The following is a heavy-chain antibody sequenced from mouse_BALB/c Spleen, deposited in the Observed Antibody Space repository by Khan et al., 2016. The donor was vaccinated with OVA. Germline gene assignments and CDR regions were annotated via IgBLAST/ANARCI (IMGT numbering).Heavy chain of an antibody. J-gene: IGHJ2*01. CDR3: ANGGQCLRRGDGNTDY. Sequence: QVQLKQAGPELVRPGESVKISCKGSGYTFTDYAMHWVKQSPAKSLEWIGVFNLAYDNINYNQKFKGKATMTADTSSNTAYMELASLTSEDSAIYDCANGGQCLRRGDGNTDYWGQGTTLTVSS. CDR1: GYTFTDYA. D-gene: IGHD2-2*01. V-gene: IGHV1S137*01. CDR2: FNLAYDNI.